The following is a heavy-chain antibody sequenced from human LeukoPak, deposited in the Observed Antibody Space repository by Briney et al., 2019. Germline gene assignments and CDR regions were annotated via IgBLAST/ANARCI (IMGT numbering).Heavy chain of an antibody. V-gene: IGHV3-23*01. CDR3: ARASAGAPFDL. J-gene: IGHJ2*01. CDR2: IDASGGST. Sequence: PGGSLRLSCAASGFTFSSYAMTWVRQAPGKGLEWVSSIDASGGSTYYADSVKGRFTISRDTSKNTLYLQMDGLRVEDTALYYCARASAGAPFDLWGRGTLATVSS. CDR1: GFTFSSYA. D-gene: IGHD3-10*01.